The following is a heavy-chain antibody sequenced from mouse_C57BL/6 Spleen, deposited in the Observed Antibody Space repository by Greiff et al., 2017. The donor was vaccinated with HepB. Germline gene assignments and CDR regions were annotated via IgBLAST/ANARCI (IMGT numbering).Heavy chain of an antibody. CDR2: IDPSDSYT. CDR1: GYTFTSYW. J-gene: IGHJ1*03. V-gene: IGHV1-69*01. Sequence: VQLQQPGAELVMPGASVKLSCKASGYTFTSYWMHWVKQRPGQGLEWIGEIDPSDSYTNYNQKFKGKSTLTVDKSSSTAYMQLSSRTSEDSAGYSFARSYYGSSPWYFDVWGTGTTGTVSS. D-gene: IGHD1-1*01. CDR3: ARSYYGSSPWYFDV.